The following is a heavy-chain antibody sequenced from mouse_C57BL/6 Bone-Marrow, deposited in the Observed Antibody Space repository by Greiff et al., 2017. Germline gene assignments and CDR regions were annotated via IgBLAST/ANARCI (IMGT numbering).Heavy chain of an antibody. Sequence: EVMLVESGGGLVQPGGSLKLSCAASGFTFSDYGMAWVRQAPRKGPEWVAFISNLAYSIYYADTVTGRFTISRENAKNTLYLEMSSLRSEDTAMYYCARANYYGSSWDYYAMDYWGQGTSVTVSS. D-gene: IGHD1-1*01. V-gene: IGHV5-15*01. J-gene: IGHJ4*01. CDR1: GFTFSDYG. CDR2: ISNLAYSI. CDR3: ARANYYGSSWDYYAMDY.